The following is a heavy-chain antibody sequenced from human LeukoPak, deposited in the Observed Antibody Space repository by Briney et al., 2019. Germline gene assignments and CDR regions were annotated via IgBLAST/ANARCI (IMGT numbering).Heavy chain of an antibody. J-gene: IGHJ6*04. D-gene: IGHD3-9*01. V-gene: IGHV4-39*07. CDR3: ARDRGYYDILTGYYSSWGMDV. CDR1: GGSISSSSYY. Sequence: SETLSLTCTVSGGSISSSSYYWGWIRQPPGKGLEWIGSIYYSGSTNYNPSLKSRVTISVDTSKNQFSLKLSSVTAADTAVYYCARDRGYYDILTGYYSSWGMDVWGKGTTVTVSS. CDR2: IYYSGST.